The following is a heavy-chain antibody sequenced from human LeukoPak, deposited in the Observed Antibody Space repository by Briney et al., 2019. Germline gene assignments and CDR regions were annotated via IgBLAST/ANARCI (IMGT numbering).Heavy chain of an antibody. CDR1: GGSFSGYY. CDR3: ARGGSYYDFWSGYIGGVYFDY. V-gene: IGHV4-34*01. D-gene: IGHD3-3*01. Sequence: SETLSLTCAVYGGSFSGYYWSWIRQLPGKGLEWIGEINHSGSTNYNPSLKSRVTISVDTSKNQFSLKLSSVTAADTAVYYCARGGSYYDFWSGYIGGVYFDYWGQGTLVTVSS. CDR2: INHSGST. J-gene: IGHJ4*02.